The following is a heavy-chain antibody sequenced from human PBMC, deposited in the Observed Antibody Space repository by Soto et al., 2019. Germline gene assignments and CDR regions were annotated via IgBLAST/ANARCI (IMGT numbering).Heavy chain of an antibody. V-gene: IGHV4-34*01. Sequence: PSETLSLTCAVYGGSFSGYYWSWIRQPPGKGLEWIGEVNHRGSTNYNPSLKSRVTISVDTSKNQFSLKLSSVTAADTAVYYCARARSRGYNYGYCLDYWGQGTLVTVSS. CDR1: GGSFSGYY. J-gene: IGHJ4*02. CDR2: VNHRGST. CDR3: ARARSRGYNYGYCLDY. D-gene: IGHD5-18*01.